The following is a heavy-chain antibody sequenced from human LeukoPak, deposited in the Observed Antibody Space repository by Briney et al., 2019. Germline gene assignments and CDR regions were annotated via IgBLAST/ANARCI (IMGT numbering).Heavy chain of an antibody. CDR3: ARASTQQVFSGYYYYYGMDV. J-gene: IGHJ6*02. D-gene: IGHD6-13*01. CDR2: ISSSSSYI. V-gene: IGHV3-21*01. CDR1: GFTFSSYS. Sequence: GGSLRLSCAASGFTFSSYSMNWVRQAPGKGLEWVSSISSSSSYIYYAGSVKGRFTISRDNAKNSLYLQMNSLRAEDTAVYYCARASTQQVFSGYYYYYGMDVGGQGTTVTVS.